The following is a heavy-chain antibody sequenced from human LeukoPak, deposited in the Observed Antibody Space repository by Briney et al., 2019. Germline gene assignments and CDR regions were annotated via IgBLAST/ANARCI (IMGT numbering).Heavy chain of an antibody. CDR1: GFTFSTSW. Sequence: PGGSLRLSCAASGFTFSTSWMGWVRQAPGKGLEWVANIKQDGSEKYYVDSVKGRFTISRDNAKNSLYLQMNSLRAEDTAVYYCAREAYYDFWTHKKGAFDIWGQGTMVTVSS. V-gene: IGHV3-7*01. CDR3: AREAYYDFWTHKKGAFDI. CDR2: IKQDGSEK. D-gene: IGHD3-3*01. J-gene: IGHJ3*02.